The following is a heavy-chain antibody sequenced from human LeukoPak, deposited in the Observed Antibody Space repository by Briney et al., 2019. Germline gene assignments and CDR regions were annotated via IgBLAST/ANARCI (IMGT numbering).Heavy chain of an antibody. V-gene: IGHV4-59*08. D-gene: IGHD1-26*01. CDR2: IYYSGST. CDR3: ARRPGGSGSFLGHFDY. CDR1: GGSMNSYY. J-gene: IGHJ4*02. Sequence: SETLSPTCTVSGGSMNSYYWSWIRQPPGKGLEWIGYIYYSGSTDYNPSLKSRVIISVDTSKNQFSLKLSSVTAADTAVYYCARRPGGSGSFLGHFDYWGQGTLVTVSS.